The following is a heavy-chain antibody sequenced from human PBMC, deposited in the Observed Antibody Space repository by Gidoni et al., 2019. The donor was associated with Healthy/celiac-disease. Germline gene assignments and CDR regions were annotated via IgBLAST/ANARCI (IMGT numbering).Heavy chain of an antibody. CDR2: IYSGGST. CDR1: GFTVSSNY. CDR3: ARDRGDGYNYGLGIFGY. D-gene: IGHD5-12*01. Sequence: EVQLVESGGGLVQPGGSLRLSCAASGFTVSSNYMSWVRQAPGKGLEWVSVIYSGGSTYYADSVKGRFTISRDNSKNTLYLQMNSLRAEDTAVYYCARDRGDGYNYGLGIFGYWGQGTLVTVSS. V-gene: IGHV3-66*01. J-gene: IGHJ4*02.